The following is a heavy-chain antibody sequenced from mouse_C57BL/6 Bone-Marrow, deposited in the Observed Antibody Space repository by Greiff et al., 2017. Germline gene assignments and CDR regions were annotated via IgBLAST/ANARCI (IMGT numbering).Heavy chain of an antibody. CDR3: TREEPIYYYDY. Sequence: QVHVKQSGAELVRPGASVTLSCKASGYTFTDYEMHWVKQTPVHGLEWIGAIDPETGGTAYNQKFKGKAILTADKSSSTAYMELRSLTSEDSAVYYCTREEPIYYYDYWGQGTTLTVSS. CDR1: GYTFTDYE. V-gene: IGHV1-15*01. J-gene: IGHJ2*01. D-gene: IGHD1-1*01. CDR2: IDPETGGT.